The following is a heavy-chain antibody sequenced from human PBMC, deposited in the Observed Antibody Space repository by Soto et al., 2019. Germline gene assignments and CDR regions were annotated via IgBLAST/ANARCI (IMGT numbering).Heavy chain of an antibody. V-gene: IGHV4-39*01. J-gene: IGHJ6*02. D-gene: IGHD1-26*01. CDR1: GGSISSSSYY. CDR2: IYYSGST. CDR3: ARHSGGSYPWYYYYYGMDV. Sequence: TLSLTCTVSGGSISSSSYYWGWIRQPPGKGLEWIGSIYYSGSTYYNPSLKSRVTISVDTSKNQFSLKLSSVTAADTAVYYCARHSGGSYPWYYYYYGMDVWGQGTTVTVSS.